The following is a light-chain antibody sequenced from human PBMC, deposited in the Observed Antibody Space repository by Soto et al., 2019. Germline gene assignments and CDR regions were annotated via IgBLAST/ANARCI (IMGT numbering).Light chain of an antibody. V-gene: IGLV1-44*01. Sequence: QSVLTQPPSASGTPGQSVTISCSGSSSNIGSNTVNWYQQLPGTAPKLLIYYDNLRPSGVPDRISGSKSGTSASLAISGLQSDDEADYYCAAWDDSLNGRVFGTGTKVTVL. CDR1: SSNIGSNT. J-gene: IGLJ1*01. CDR3: AAWDDSLNGRV. CDR2: YDN.